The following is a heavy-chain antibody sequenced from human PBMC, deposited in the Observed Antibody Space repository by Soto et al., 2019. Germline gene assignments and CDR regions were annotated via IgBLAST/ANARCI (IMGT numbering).Heavy chain of an antibody. CDR1: GYTFTGCY. Sequence: ASVKVSCKASGYTFTGCYMHWVRQAPGQGLEWMGWINPNSGGTNYAQKFQGRVTMTRDTSISTAYMELSRLRSDDTAVYYCATGLIGSSSYFDYWGQGTLVTVSS. CDR2: INPNSGGT. CDR3: ATGLIGSSSYFDY. D-gene: IGHD6-6*01. J-gene: IGHJ4*02. V-gene: IGHV1-2*02.